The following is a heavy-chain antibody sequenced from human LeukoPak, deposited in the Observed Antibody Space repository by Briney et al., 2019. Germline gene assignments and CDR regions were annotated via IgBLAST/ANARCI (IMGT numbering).Heavy chain of an antibody. Sequence: ASVKVSCKASGYTFTSYDINWVRQAPGQGLEWMGWISAYNGNTNYAQKLQGRVTMTTDTSTSTAYMELRSLRPDDTAVYYCAREYYYDSSGYAINFDYWGQGTLVTVSS. CDR2: ISAYNGNT. J-gene: IGHJ4*02. CDR1: GYTFTSYD. V-gene: IGHV1-18*01. D-gene: IGHD3-22*01. CDR3: AREYYYDSSGYAINFDY.